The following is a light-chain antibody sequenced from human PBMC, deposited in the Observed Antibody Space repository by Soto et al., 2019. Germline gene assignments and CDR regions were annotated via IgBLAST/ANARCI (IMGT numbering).Light chain of an antibody. CDR3: QQYNSLFT. Sequence: DIQMTQSPSTLSASVGDRVTITCRASQSISSWLAWYQQKPGKAPKLLIYKASSLESGVPSRFSGSGSGTEFTLTISSLQPDDFATYYGQQYNSLFTVGEGTKLEIK. CDR1: QSISSW. J-gene: IGKJ2*01. CDR2: KAS. V-gene: IGKV1-5*03.